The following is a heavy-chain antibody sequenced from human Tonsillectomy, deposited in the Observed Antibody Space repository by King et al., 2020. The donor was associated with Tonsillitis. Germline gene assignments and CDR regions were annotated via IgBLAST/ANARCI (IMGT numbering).Heavy chain of an antibody. V-gene: IGHV4-59*01. Sequence: VQLQESGPGLVKPSETLSLTCTVSGDSINSNYWSWIRQSPGKGLEWLGYIYFSGTTRYSPSLKSRVSISIDTSKSQFSLKLSSVTAADTAVYYCARRRLGGASGGAYYFDSWGQGALVTVSA. D-gene: IGHD3-10*01. CDR1: GDSINSNY. CDR2: IYFSGTT. J-gene: IGHJ4*02. CDR3: ARRRLGGASGGAYYFDS.